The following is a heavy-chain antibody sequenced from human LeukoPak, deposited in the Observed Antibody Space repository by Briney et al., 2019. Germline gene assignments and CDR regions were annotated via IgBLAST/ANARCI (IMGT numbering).Heavy chain of an antibody. D-gene: IGHD3-22*01. CDR2: INPNSGGT. CDR3: ARTTNNFNYYEIDY. CDR1: GGTFSSYA. Sequence: ASVKVSCKASGGTFSSYAISWVRQAPGQGLEWMGRINPNSGGTNYAQKFQGRVTMTRDTSISTAYMELSRLRSDDTAVYYCARTTNNFNYYEIDYWGQGTLVTVSS. V-gene: IGHV1-2*06. J-gene: IGHJ4*02.